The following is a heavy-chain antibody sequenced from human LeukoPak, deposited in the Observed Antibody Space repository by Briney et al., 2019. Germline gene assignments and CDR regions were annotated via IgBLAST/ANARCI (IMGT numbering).Heavy chain of an antibody. V-gene: IGHV1-2*02. CDR1: GYTFTGYY. D-gene: IGHD3-16*01. J-gene: IGHJ4*02. Sequence: ASVKVSCKASGYTFTGYYMHWVRQAPGQGLEWMGWFNPNNGGTDYAQKFQGRVTLTRDTSISTVYMELSSLRSDDTAVYYCARAAGGAPFDYWGQGTLVTVSS. CDR3: ARAAGGAPFDY. CDR2: FNPNNGGT.